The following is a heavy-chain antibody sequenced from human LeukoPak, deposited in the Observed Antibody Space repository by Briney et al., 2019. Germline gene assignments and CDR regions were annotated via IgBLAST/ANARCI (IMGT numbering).Heavy chain of an antibody. D-gene: IGHD3-10*01. CDR2: IYYSGST. Sequence: SETLSLTCTVSGGSISSYYWSWIRQPPGKGLEWIGYIYYSGSTNYNPSLKSRVTISVDTSKNQFSLKLSSVTAADTAVYYCARHERGSGSYDYWSQGTLVTVSS. CDR3: ARHERGSGSYDY. CDR1: GGSISSYY. V-gene: IGHV4-59*08. J-gene: IGHJ4*02.